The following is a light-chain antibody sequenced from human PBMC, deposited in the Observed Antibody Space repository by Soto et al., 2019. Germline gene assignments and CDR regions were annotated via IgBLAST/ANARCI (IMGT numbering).Light chain of an antibody. J-gene: IGLJ1*01. Sequence: QSALTQPASVSGSPGQSITISCTGTSSDVGGYNYVSWYQRHPGKAPKLMIFDVSNRPSGVSNRFSGSKSGNTASLTISGLQPEGEADYYCSSYTTSNTRQIVFGTGTKVTVL. CDR2: DVS. V-gene: IGLV2-14*03. CDR3: SSYTTSNTRQIV. CDR1: SSDVGGYNY.